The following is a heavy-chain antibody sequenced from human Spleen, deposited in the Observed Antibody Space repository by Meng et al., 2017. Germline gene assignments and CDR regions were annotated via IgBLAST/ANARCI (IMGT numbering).Heavy chain of an antibody. V-gene: IGHV3-21*04. Sequence: GESLKISCAASGFTFSTYTMSWVRQAPGKGLEWVSSISTGSSYIYYADSVKGRFTISRDNSKNTLYLQMNSLRVEDTAVYYCAKDRSGYFDYWGQGTLVTVSS. J-gene: IGHJ4*02. CDR1: GFTFSTYT. CDR2: ISTGSSYI. CDR3: AKDRSGYFDY. D-gene: IGHD3-3*01.